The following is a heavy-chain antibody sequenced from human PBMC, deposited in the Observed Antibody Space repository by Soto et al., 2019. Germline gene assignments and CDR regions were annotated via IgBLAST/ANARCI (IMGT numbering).Heavy chain of an antibody. CDR1: GFTFSAYY. J-gene: IGHJ4*02. Sequence: GGSLRLSCTASGFTFSAYYMNCIRQAPGKGLEWVSDISSGGNTMYYADSVKGRFTISRDNAKNSLYLQMNSLRVEDTALYYCVRPYYSSSWFPFDRWGQGTLVTVSS. V-gene: IGHV3-11*01. CDR2: ISSGGNTM. CDR3: VRPYYSSSWFPFDR. D-gene: IGHD6-13*01.